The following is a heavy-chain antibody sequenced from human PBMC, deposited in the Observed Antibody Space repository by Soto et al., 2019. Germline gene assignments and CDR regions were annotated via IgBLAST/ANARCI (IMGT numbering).Heavy chain of an antibody. V-gene: IGHV3-30*01. CDR1: GFTFRTYA. CDR2: ISYDGTNN. J-gene: IGHJ4*02. Sequence: QVQLVESGGGVVQPGRSLRLSCAASGFTFRTYAMDWVRQAPGKGLEWVAVISYDGTNNYYADSVKGRFTISRDNSQTTLSLQMNSLRPEDTAVYYCARGDSNSWSDYWGQGTLVTVSS. D-gene: IGHD6-13*01. CDR3: ARGDSNSWSDY.